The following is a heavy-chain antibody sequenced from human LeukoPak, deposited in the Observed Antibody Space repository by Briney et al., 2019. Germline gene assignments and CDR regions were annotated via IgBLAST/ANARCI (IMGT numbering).Heavy chain of an antibody. CDR3: ATLDFWSGYLYY. CDR1: GYTLTELS. D-gene: IGHD3-3*01. J-gene: IGHJ4*02. Sequence: ASVKVSCKVSGYTLTELSMHWVRQAPGKGLEWMGGFGPEDGERIYAQKFQGRVTMTEDTSTDTAYMELSSLRSEDTAVYYCATLDFWSGYLYYWGQGTLVTVSS. CDR2: FGPEDGER. V-gene: IGHV1-24*01.